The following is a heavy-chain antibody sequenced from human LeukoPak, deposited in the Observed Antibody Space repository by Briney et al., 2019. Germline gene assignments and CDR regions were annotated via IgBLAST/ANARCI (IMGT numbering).Heavy chain of an antibody. D-gene: IGHD2-21*01. Sequence: SETLSLTCTVSGGSISSGGYYWSWIRQHPGKGLEWIGYIYYSGSTYYNPSLKGRVTISVDTSKNQFSLKLSSVTAADTAVYYCARRGETYYYYYGMDVWGQGTTVTVSS. CDR3: ARRGETYYYYYGMDV. J-gene: IGHJ6*02. V-gene: IGHV4-31*03. CDR1: GGSISSGGYY. CDR2: IYYSGST.